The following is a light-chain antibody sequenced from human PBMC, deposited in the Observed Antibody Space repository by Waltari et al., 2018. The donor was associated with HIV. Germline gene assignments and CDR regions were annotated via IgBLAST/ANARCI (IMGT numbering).Light chain of an antibody. CDR2: GVS. V-gene: IGKV3-11*01. CDR1: QTVSTF. J-gene: IGKJ2*01. CDR3: QQRKYLYT. Sequence: EIVLTQSPATLSLSPGETATLSCRASQTVSTFLAWYQQKPGQSPRLLISGVSARAPGIPARFSGSGSETDFTLTISGLEPDDFAVYFCQQRKYLYTFGQGTKVEI.